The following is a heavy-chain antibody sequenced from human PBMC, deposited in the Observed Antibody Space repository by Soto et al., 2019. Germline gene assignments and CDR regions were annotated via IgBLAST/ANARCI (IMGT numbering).Heavy chain of an antibody. CDR2: TYRGSP. CDR3: ARDQGLGACYFDL. CDR1: GGSVSSGTYY. Sequence: QVQLQESGPGQVKPSETLSLTCTVSGGSVSSGTYYYWSWIRQPAGKGLEWMGYTYRGSPNYNPSLESRVTISVDTSKTQFSLMLRSVTAADTAVYYCARDQGLGACYFDLWGRGSLVTVSS. D-gene: IGHD7-27*01. V-gene: IGHV4-61*01. J-gene: IGHJ2*01.